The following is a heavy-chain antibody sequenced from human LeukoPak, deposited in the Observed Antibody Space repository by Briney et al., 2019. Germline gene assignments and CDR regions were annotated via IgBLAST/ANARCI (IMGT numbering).Heavy chain of an antibody. Sequence: GGSLRLSCAASGFTFSSYAMHWARQAPGKGLEWAAVISYDGSNKYYADSVKGRFTISRDNSKNTLYLQMNSLRAEDTAVYYCARGAYYYDPSYYFDYWGQGTLVTVSS. V-gene: IGHV3-30-3*01. CDR2: ISYDGSNK. CDR3: ARGAYYYDPSYYFDY. D-gene: IGHD3-22*01. J-gene: IGHJ4*02. CDR1: GFTFSSYA.